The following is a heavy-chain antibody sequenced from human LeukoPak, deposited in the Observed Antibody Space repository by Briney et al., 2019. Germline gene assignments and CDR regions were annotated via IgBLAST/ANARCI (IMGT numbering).Heavy chain of an antibody. CDR1: GGSISNYY. J-gene: IGHJ5*02. D-gene: IGHD3-10*02. CDR3: ARSIFGLGVGFDP. V-gene: IGHV4-59*01. CDR2: IYNSGNS. Sequence: PETLSLTCTVSGGSISNYYWSWIRQPPGKGLEWIGHIYNSGNSNYNPSLRSRVTMTVDTSKKQISLKLFSVTAADTAVYYCARSIFGLGVGFDPWGRGTLVTVSS.